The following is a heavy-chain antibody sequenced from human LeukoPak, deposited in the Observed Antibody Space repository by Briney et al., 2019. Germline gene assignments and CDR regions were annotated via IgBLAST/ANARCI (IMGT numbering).Heavy chain of an antibody. Sequence: SETLSLTCTVSGGSISSYYWSWIRQPPGKGLEWIGYIYYSGSTNYNPSLKSRVTISVDTSKNQFSLKLSSVTAADTAVYYCARQGSYYGNWFDPWGQGTLVTVSS. CDR3: ARQGSYYGNWFDP. CDR2: IYYSGST. V-gene: IGHV4-59*08. CDR1: GGSISSYY. D-gene: IGHD3-10*01. J-gene: IGHJ5*02.